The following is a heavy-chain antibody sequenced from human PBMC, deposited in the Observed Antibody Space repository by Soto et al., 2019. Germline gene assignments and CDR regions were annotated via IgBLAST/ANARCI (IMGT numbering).Heavy chain of an antibody. D-gene: IGHD1-7*01. CDR3: ASSTPKPILELDY. CDR2: IKQDGSEK. Sequence: GGSLRLSCAASGFNFSSYWMSWVRPAPGKRLEWVANIKQDGSEKYYVDSVKGRFTISRDNAKNSLYLQMNSLRAEDTAVYYCASSTPKPILELDYWGQGTLVTVSS. J-gene: IGHJ4*02. CDR1: GFNFSSYW. V-gene: IGHV3-7*01.